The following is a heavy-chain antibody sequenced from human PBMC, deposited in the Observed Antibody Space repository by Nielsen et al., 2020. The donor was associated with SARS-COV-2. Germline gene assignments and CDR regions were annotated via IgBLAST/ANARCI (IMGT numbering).Heavy chain of an antibody. Sequence: ASVKVSCKASGYTFTSYAMHWVRQAPGQRLEWMGWINAGNGNTKYSQKFQGRVTITRDTSASTAYMELSSLRSEDTAVYYCARGGRGINQFRTFDLWGRGTLVTVSS. J-gene: IGHJ2*01. CDR2: INAGNGNT. CDR3: ARGGRGINQFRTFDL. V-gene: IGHV1-3*01. D-gene: IGHD1-26*01. CDR1: GYTFTSYA.